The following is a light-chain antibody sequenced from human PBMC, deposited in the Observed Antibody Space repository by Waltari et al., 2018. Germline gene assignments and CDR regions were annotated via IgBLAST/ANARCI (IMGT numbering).Light chain of an antibody. Sequence: SFELTQPPSVSVSPGQTASITCSGNTLPKQYAYLYQQKPGQAPVLIMYKDSERPSGIPERFSGSSSGTTVTLTISGVQAEDEADYYCQSADSSGTPVIFGGWTKLTVL. CDR2: KDS. V-gene: IGLV3-25*03. CDR3: QSADSSGTPVI. CDR1: TLPKQY. J-gene: IGLJ2*01.